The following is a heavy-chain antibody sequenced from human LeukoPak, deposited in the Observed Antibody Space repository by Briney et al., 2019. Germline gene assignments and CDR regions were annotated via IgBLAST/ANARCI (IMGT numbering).Heavy chain of an antibody. D-gene: IGHD1-7*01. J-gene: IGHJ4*02. V-gene: IGHV3-33*01. CDR2: IWYDGSNK. CDR1: GFTFSSFG. CDR3: ARDRGAFTWNSRFDS. Sequence: PGGSLRLSCAASGFTFSSFGMHWVRQAPGKGLEWAAVIWYDGSNKYYADSVKGRFTISRDNSKNTLYLQMNSLRAEDTAVYFCARDRGAFTWNSRFDSWGQGTLVTVSS.